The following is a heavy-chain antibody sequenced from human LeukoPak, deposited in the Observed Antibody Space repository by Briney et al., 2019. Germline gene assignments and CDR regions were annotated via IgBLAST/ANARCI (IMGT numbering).Heavy chain of an antibody. CDR1: GYTLTELP. Sequence: ASVKVSCKVSGYTLTELPMHWVRQAPGKGLEWMGGFDPEDGETIYARKFQGRVTMTEDTSTDTAYMELSSLRSEDTAVYYCATSPSGSLRGHFWGSYRRKDPFDYWGQGTLVTVSS. CDR3: ATSPSGSLRGHFWGSYRRKDPFDY. CDR2: FDPEDGET. V-gene: IGHV1-24*01. D-gene: IGHD3-16*02. J-gene: IGHJ4*02.